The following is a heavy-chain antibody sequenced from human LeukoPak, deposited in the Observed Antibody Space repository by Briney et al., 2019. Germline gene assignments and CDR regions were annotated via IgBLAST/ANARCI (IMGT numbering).Heavy chain of an antibody. CDR3: ARRERLGYSYGRGTLDI. CDR1: GFTVSSNY. Sequence: GGSLRLSCAASGFTVSSNYMSWVRQAPGKGLEWVSVIYRGGSTYYADSVKGRFTISRDNSRNTLYLQMNSLRVEDTAVYYCARRERLGYSYGRGTLDIWGQGTMVTVSS. V-gene: IGHV3-66*01. CDR2: IYRGGST. D-gene: IGHD5-18*01. J-gene: IGHJ3*02.